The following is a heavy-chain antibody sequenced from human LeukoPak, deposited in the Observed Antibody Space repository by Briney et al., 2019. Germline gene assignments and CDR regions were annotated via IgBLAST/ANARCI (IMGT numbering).Heavy chain of an antibody. J-gene: IGHJ5*02. Sequence: GSLRLSCAASGFTFSSFAMTWVRQAPGKGLEWVSFITGNHGPTYNTDSVKGRFTISRDNSQNTLYLQMNSLRAEDTAVYYCTKDPNGDYVGAFDPWGQGTLVTVSS. CDR2: ITGNHGPT. V-gene: IGHV3-23*01. D-gene: IGHD4-17*01. CDR3: TKDPNGDYVGAFDP. CDR1: GFTFSSFA.